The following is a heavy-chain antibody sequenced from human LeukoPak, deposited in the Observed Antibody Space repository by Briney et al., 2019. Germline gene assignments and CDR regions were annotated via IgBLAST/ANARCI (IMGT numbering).Heavy chain of an antibody. CDR2: ISWNSENI. CDR3: VKGGGNSGYFQH. J-gene: IGHJ1*01. CDR1: GFTFDDYT. Sequence: GGSLRLSCAPSGFTFDDYTMHWVRQALGKGLEWVSGISWNSENIGYADSVKGRFTISRDNAKNSLYLQMNSLRAEDTAFYYCVKGGGNSGYFQHWGQGTLVTVSS. V-gene: IGHV3-9*01. D-gene: IGHD4-23*01.